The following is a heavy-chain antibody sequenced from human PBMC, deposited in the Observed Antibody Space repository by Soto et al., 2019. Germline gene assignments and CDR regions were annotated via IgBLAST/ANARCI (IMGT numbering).Heavy chain of an antibody. J-gene: IGHJ4*02. CDR2: IKADNGDT. CDR3: ATSDWAW. Sequence: HVVQSGPEEKSPGASVKLSCTTSGYIFADYAIHWVRQAPGQGLEWVGWIKADNGDTRYSPKFQGRLIITRDISASTSYMELSDLRSTGTAVFYCATSDWAWWGRGTLITVSS. V-gene: IGHV1-3*05. CDR1: GYIFADYA. D-gene: IGHD3-9*01.